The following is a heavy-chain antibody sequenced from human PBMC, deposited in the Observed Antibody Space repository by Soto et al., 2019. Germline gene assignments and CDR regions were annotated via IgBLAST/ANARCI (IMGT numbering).Heavy chain of an antibody. D-gene: IGHD6-13*01. CDR3: AKGGGYSSSWYPSGY. V-gene: IGHV3-23*01. Sequence: GGSLRLSCAASGFTFSSYAMSWVRQAPGKGLEWVSAISGSGGSTYYADSVKGRFTISRDNSKNTLYLQMNSLRAEDTAVYYCAKGGGYSSSWYPSGYWGQGTLVTVSS. CDR1: GFTFSSYA. J-gene: IGHJ4*02. CDR2: ISGSGGST.